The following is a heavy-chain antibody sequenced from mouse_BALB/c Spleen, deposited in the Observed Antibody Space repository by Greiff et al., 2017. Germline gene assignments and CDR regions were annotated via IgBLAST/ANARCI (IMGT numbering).Heavy chain of an antibody. D-gene: IGHD1-1*01. CDR1: GYSITSDYA. CDR3: AREGFLYYGSSYYFDY. CDR2: ISYSGST. Sequence: EVQLQESGPGLVKPSQSLSLTCTVTGYSITSDYAWNWIRQFPGNKLEWMGYISYSGSTSYNPSLKSRISITRDTSKNQFFLQLNSVTTEDTATYYCAREGFLYYGSSYYFDYWGQGTSVTVSS. J-gene: IGHJ4*01. V-gene: IGHV3-2*02.